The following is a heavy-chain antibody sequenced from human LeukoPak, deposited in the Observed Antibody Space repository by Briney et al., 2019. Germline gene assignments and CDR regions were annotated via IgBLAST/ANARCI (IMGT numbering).Heavy chain of an antibody. J-gene: IGHJ4*02. CDR2: INAGNGHT. CDR1: GYIFSTST. CDR3: ARPTRTGGTYYYDSTDYYSPFDY. Sequence: GASVTVSCTASGYIFSTSTMHWVRQAPGQRLEWMGWINAGNGHTNYSQKLQGRVTITGDTSASTAYMELSSLRSEDTAVYYCARPTRTGGTYYYDSTDYYSPFDYWGQGTLVTVSS. D-gene: IGHD3-22*01. V-gene: IGHV1-3*01.